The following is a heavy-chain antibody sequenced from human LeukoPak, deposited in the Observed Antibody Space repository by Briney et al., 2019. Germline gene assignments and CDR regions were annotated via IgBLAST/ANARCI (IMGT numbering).Heavy chain of an antibody. Sequence: PSETLSLTCTVSGDSISINYNWGWIRQAPGKGLEWIGSIFYSGATYYSPSLKSRVTISVDTSKNPFSLQLSSMTAADTAVYYCVRHRQWLLFPDYWGQGTLVTVSS. CDR3: VRHRQWLLFPDY. D-gene: IGHD6-19*01. CDR2: IFYSGAT. V-gene: IGHV4-39*01. J-gene: IGHJ4*02. CDR1: GDSISINYN.